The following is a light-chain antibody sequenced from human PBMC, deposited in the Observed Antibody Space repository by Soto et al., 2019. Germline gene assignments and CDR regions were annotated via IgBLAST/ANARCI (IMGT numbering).Light chain of an antibody. Sequence: QSALTQPASVSGSPGQSITISCTGTSSNVGSYNLVSWYQQHPGKAPKLLIYEGTKRPSGISDRFSGSKSGNTASLTISGLQAEDFAEYDCRSDAANVNYVFATVP. CDR1: SSNVGSYNL. J-gene: IGLJ1*01. CDR3: RSDAANVNYV. CDR2: EGT. V-gene: IGLV2-23*01.